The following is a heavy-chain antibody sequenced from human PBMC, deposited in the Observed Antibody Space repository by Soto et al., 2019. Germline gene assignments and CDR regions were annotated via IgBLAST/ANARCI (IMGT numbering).Heavy chain of an antibody. V-gene: IGHV1-69*01. Sequence: QVQLVQSGAEVKKPGSSVKDSCKASGGTFSTYAITWVRQAPGQGLEWLGGIIPIFGTTDYARKFQGRVTSTAAESTSTVFIELSSLTSEDTAVYYCARGVGAYYFDYWGQGTLVTVSS. D-gene: IGHD1-26*01. J-gene: IGHJ4*02. CDR1: GGTFSTYA. CDR2: IIPIFGTT. CDR3: ARGVGAYYFDY.